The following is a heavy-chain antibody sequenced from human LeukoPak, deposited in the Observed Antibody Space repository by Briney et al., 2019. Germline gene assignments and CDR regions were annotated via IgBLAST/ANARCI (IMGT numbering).Heavy chain of an antibody. J-gene: IGHJ4*02. D-gene: IGHD6-13*01. V-gene: IGHV3-23*01. CDR2: ISGSGGST. CDR3: AKDPGLSSSWSMGENY. Sequence: PGGSLRLSCAASGFTFSSYAMSWVRQAPGKGLEWVSAISGSGGSTYYADSVKGRFTISRDNSKNTLYLQMNSLRAEDTAVYYCAKDPGLSSSWSMGENYWGQGTLVTVSS. CDR1: GFTFSSYA.